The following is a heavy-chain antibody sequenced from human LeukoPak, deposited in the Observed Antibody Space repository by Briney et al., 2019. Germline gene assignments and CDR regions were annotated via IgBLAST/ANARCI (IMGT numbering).Heavy chain of an antibody. D-gene: IGHD2-15*01. Sequence: GGSLRLSCAASGFTFSSYGMHWVRQAPGKGLEWVAVIWYDGSNKYYADSVKGRFTISRVNSKNTLYLQMNSLRAEDTAVYYCAREGYCSGGSCYSYYYGMDVWGQGTTVTVSS. CDR2: IWYDGSNK. V-gene: IGHV3-33*01. CDR3: AREGYCSGGSCYSYYYGMDV. CDR1: GFTFSSYG. J-gene: IGHJ6*02.